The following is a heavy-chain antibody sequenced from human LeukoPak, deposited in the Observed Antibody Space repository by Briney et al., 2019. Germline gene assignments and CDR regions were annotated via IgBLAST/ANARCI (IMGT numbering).Heavy chain of an antibody. J-gene: IGHJ4*02. CDR1: GSTFSSYA. D-gene: IGHD2-15*01. Sequence: GGSLRLSCAASGSTFSSYAMSWVRQAPGKGLEWVSAISGSGGSTYYADSVKGRFTISRDNSKNTLYLQMNSLRAEDTAVYYCAKAREGMVAASFDYWGQGTLVTVSS. CDR2: ISGSGGST. V-gene: IGHV3-23*01. CDR3: AKAREGMVAASFDY.